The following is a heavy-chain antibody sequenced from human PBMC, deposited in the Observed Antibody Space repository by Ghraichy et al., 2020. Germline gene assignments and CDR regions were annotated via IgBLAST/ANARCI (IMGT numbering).Heavy chain of an antibody. V-gene: IGHV4-4*02. J-gene: IGHJ4*02. D-gene: IGHD3-22*01. CDR3: ARDYYDSSGFFDY. CDR1: GGSPRSSKL. Sequence: SESLSLTCPLSGGSPRSSKLWCWVRQPPGKGLEWIGEIFRSGSTNYNPSLKSRVTISVDKSKNQCSLKLSSVTAADTAVYYCARDYYDSSGFFDYCGQGTLVTLSS. CDR2: IFRSGST.